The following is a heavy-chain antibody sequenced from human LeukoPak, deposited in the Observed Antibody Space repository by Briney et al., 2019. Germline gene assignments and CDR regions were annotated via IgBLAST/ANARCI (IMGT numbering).Heavy chain of an antibody. CDR1: GSTFSNYG. V-gene: IGHV3-21*06. Sequence: GGSLRLSCEASGSTFSNYGMNWVRQAPGKGLEWVSFTDTSGNYIYYGDSVKGRFTISRDNARNLLFLQMNGLRAEDTAVYYCARGRSITLLRGVAMSDGFDIWGQGAMVAVSS. J-gene: IGHJ3*02. CDR3: ARGRSITLLRGVAMSDGFDI. D-gene: IGHD3-10*01. CDR2: TDTSGNYI.